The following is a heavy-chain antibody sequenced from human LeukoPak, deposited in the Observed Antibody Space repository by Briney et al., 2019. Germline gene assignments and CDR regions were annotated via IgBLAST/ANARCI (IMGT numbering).Heavy chain of an antibody. CDR1: GYTFTGYY. Sequence: GASVKVSCKASGYTFTGYYMHWVRQAPGQGLEWMGWINPNSGGTNYAQKFQGRVTMTRNTSISTAYMELSSLRSEDTAVYYCSRTYDSSGYYIVSDYWGQGTLVTVSS. D-gene: IGHD3-22*01. J-gene: IGHJ4*02. CDR2: INPNSGGT. CDR3: SRTYDSSGYYIVSDY. V-gene: IGHV1-2*02.